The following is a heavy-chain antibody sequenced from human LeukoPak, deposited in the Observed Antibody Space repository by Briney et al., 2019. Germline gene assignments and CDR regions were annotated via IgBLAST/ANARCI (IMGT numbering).Heavy chain of an antibody. CDR3: ATLPYYYDSSGSYYFDY. V-gene: IGHV3-30*02. D-gene: IGHD3-22*01. CDR1: GFTFSSYG. Sequence: GGSLRLSCAASGFTFSSYGMHWVRQAPGKGLERVAFIRYDGSNKYYADSVKGRFTISRDNSKNTLYLQMNSLRAEDTAVYYCATLPYYYDSSGSYYFDYWGQGTLVTVSS. J-gene: IGHJ4*02. CDR2: IRYDGSNK.